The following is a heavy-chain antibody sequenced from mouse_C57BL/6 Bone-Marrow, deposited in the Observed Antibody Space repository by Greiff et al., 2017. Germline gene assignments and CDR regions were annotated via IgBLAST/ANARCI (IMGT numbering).Heavy chain of an antibody. CDR2: IDPENGDT. CDR3: TSPGGYFDY. J-gene: IGHJ2*01. Sequence: VQLQQSGAELVRPGASVKLSCTASGFNIKDDYMHWVKQRPEQGLEWIGWIDPENGDTEYASKFQGTATITADTSSNTAYLQLSSLTSEDTAVYYCTSPGGYFDYWGQGTTLTVSS. CDR1: GFNIKDDY. V-gene: IGHV14-4*01.